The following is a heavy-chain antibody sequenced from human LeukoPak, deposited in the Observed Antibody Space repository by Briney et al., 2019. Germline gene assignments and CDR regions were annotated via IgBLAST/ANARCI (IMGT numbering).Heavy chain of an antibody. Sequence: SETLSLTCTVSGGSISSYYWSWIRQPPGKGLEWIGYIYYSGSTNYNPSLKSRVTISVDTSKNQFSLKLSSVTAADTAVYYCARRGDGYNLWYFDYWGQGTLVTVSS. D-gene: IGHD5-24*01. J-gene: IGHJ4*02. V-gene: IGHV4-59*08. CDR2: IYYSGST. CDR3: ARRGDGYNLWYFDY. CDR1: GGSISSYY.